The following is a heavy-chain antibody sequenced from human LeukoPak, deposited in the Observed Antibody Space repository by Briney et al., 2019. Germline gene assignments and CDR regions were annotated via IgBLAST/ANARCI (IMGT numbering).Heavy chain of an antibody. Sequence: GASVKVSCKASGYTFTSYYMHWVRQAPGQGLEWKGWINPNSGGTNYAQKFQGRVTMTRDTSISTAYMELSRLRSDDTAVYYCARDRSLEYSSSRDAFDIWGQGTMVTVSS. CDR2: INPNSGGT. V-gene: IGHV1-2*02. D-gene: IGHD6-6*01. CDR1: GYTFTSYY. CDR3: ARDRSLEYSSSRDAFDI. J-gene: IGHJ3*02.